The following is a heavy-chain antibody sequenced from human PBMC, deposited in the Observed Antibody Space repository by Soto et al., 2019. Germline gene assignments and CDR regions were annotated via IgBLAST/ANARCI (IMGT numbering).Heavy chain of an antibody. CDR2: MNPNSGNT. CDR1: GYTFTSYD. J-gene: IGHJ6*03. V-gene: IGHV1-8*01. CDR3: ARVGKGDFWSGYNYYYYYMDV. Sequence: ASVKVSCKASGYTFTSYDINWVRQATGQGPEWMGWMNPNSGNTGYAQKFQGRVTMTRNTSISTAYMELSSLRSEDTAVYYCARVGKGDFWSGYNYYYYYMDVWGKGTTVTVSS. D-gene: IGHD3-3*01.